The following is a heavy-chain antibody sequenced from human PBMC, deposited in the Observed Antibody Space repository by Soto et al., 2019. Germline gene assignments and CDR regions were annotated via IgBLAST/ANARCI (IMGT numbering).Heavy chain of an antibody. Sequence: SDTLSLTCAVSGGSFNANWWAWVRQPPGKGLEWIGEVYHRGDTNYNPSLRSRVTVSVDTSKNQFSLTLRSVTAADTAIYYCASARWDYWGQGTLVTVSS. V-gene: IGHV4-34*01. CDR3: ASARWDY. D-gene: IGHD2-15*01. CDR2: VYHRGDT. J-gene: IGHJ4*02. CDR1: GGSFNANW.